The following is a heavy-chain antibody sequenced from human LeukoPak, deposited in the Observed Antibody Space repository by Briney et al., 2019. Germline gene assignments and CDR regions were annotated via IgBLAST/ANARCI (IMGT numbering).Heavy chain of an antibody. V-gene: IGHV4-34*01. CDR2: INHSGST. CDR1: GGSFSGYY. D-gene: IGHD3-10*01. J-gene: IGHJ4*02. CDR3: ARARSRVIVN. Sequence: SETLSLTRAVYGGSFSGYYWSWIRQPPGKGLEWIGEINHSGSTNYNPSLKSRVTISVDTSKNQFSLKLSPVTAADTAVYYCARARSRVIVNWGQGTLVTVSS.